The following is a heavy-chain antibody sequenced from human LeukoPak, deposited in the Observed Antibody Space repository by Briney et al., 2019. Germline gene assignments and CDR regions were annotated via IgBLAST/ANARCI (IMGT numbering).Heavy chain of an antibody. J-gene: IGHJ3*02. CDR1: GGSISSYY. CDR3: AMSVVPHAFDI. D-gene: IGHD2-21*01. Sequence: SETLSLTCTVSGGSISSYYWSWIRQPPGKGLEWIGYIYYSGSTNYNPSLKSRVTISVDTSKNQFSLKLSSVTVADTAVYYCAMSVVPHAFDIWGQGTMVTVSS. CDR2: IYYSGST. V-gene: IGHV4-59*01.